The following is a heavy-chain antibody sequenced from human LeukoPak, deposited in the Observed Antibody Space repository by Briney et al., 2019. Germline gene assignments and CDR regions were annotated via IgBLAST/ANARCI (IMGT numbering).Heavy chain of an antibody. Sequence: ASVKGACKASGYTFIDYYMHWVRQAPGQGLEWMGWISAYNGNTNYAQKLQGRVTMTTDTSTSTAYMELRSLRSDDTAVYYCARLAHSSSWYYFDYWGQGTLVTVSS. J-gene: IGHJ4*02. D-gene: IGHD6-13*01. CDR3: ARLAHSSSWYYFDY. CDR1: GYTFIDYY. CDR2: ISAYNGNT. V-gene: IGHV1-18*04.